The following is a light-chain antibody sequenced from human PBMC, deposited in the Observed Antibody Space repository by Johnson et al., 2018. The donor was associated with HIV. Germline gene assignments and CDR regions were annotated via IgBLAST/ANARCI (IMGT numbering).Light chain of an antibody. CDR1: SSNIGNNY. CDR2: EKN. V-gene: IGLV1-51*02. J-gene: IGLJ1*01. CDR3: GARDSSLGAHYV. Sequence: HSVLTQPPSVSAATGQKVTISCSGSSSNIGNNYVSWYQQVPGTAPKLLIYEKNKRPSGIPDRFYASMSGTSATLDITGLQTGDEGDYYCGARDSSLGAHYVFGTGTRVTVL.